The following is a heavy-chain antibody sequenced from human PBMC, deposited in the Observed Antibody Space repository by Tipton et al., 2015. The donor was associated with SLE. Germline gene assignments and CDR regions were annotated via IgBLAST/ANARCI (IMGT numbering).Heavy chain of an antibody. CDR3: AREAYSRSSGDYFDY. CDR2: ISSNGAST. D-gene: IGHD6-6*01. Sequence: AVSGSTLTDYAMHWVRQAPGKGLEYVSAISSNGASTYYADSLKGRFTISRDVSKNTLSLQMGSLRAEDMAVYFCAREAYSRSSGDYFDYWGQGTLVTVSS. J-gene: IGHJ4*02. V-gene: IGHV3-64*02. CDR1: GSTLTDYA.